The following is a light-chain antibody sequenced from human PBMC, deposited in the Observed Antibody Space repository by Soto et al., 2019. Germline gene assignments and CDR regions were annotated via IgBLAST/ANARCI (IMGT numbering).Light chain of an antibody. CDR1: QSVNGNY. J-gene: IGKJ4*01. CDR3: QQYAYSPRALP. CDR2: GAS. V-gene: IGKV3-20*01. Sequence: EIVLTQSPGTLSLSPGERATLSCRASQSVNGNYLAWYHHKPGQAPRLLIYGASTRAPGISDRFSGSGSGTDFTLTISRLEPEDFAVYYCQQYAYSPRALPFGGGTKVEIK.